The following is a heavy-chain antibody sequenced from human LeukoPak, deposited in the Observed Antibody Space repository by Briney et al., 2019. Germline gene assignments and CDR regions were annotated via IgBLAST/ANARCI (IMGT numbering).Heavy chain of an antibody. V-gene: IGHV4-59*08. CDR1: GGSIRSYF. D-gene: IGHD6-6*01. J-gene: IGHJ4*02. CDR3: ARRPDGTSHFDY. Sequence: SETLSLTCTVSGGSIRSYFWSWIRQPPGKGLEWIGYVYYSGGTNYNPSLKSRVTISVDTSKEQFSLKLSSVTAANTAVYYCARRPDGTSHFDYWCQGTLVTVSS. CDR2: VYYSGGT.